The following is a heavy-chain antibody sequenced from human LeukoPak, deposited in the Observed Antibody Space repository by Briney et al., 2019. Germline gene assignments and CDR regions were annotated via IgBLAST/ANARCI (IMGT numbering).Heavy chain of an antibody. V-gene: IGHV3-21*01. CDR2: ISSAGSYI. D-gene: IGHD6-6*01. J-gene: IGHJ6*03. CDR3: ARVIAARPARRTYYYMDV. Sequence: GGSLRLSCAASGFTFSSYSMNWVRQAPGKGLEWVSFISSAGSYIYYADSMKGRFTISRDNAKNSLYLQMNSLRAEDTAVFHCARVIAARPARRTYYYMDVWGKGTTVTVSS. CDR1: GFTFSSYS.